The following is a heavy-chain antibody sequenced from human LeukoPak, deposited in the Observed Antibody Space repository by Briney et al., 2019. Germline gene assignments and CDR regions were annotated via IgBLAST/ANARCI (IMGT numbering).Heavy chain of an antibody. CDR3: AKGVSGYYYADDAFDI. J-gene: IGHJ3*02. D-gene: IGHD3-22*01. CDR1: GFTFSDYA. V-gene: IGHV3-23*01. CDR2: ISASGSST. Sequence: QPGGSLRLSCAASGFTFSDYAMSWVRQAPGEGLEWVSAISASGSSTYYADSAKGRFTISRDSSQNTLFLQMNSLRAEDTAIYYCAKGVSGYYYADDAFDIWGQGTMVTVSS.